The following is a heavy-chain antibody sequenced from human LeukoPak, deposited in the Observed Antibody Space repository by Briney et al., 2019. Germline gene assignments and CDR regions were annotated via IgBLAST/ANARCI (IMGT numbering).Heavy chain of an antibody. J-gene: IGHJ4*02. Sequence: SGPTLLNPTPTLTLTCTFSGCSLPTPRQGVGWIRQSPREALEWLSLIYLHDDERYNPSLKNSPTITKDTTNNHDDLTMTILAPVDTATYYCARGQSHTGGFDYWGQGTLVTVSS. CDR3: ARGQSHTGGFDY. V-gene: IGHV2-5*01. CDR1: GCSLPTPRQG. D-gene: IGHD3-16*01. CDR2: IYLHDDE.